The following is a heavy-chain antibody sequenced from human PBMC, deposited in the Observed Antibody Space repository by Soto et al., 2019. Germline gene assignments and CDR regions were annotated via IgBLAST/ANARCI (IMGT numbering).Heavy chain of an antibody. CDR2: IIPILGIA. CDR3: AREEVVPAATYYYYMDV. Sequence: ASVKVSCKASGGTFSSYTISWVRQAPGQGLEWMGRIIPILGIANYAQKFQGRVTITADKSTSTAYMELSSLRSEDTAVYYCAREEVVPAATYYYYMDVWGKGTTVTV. CDR1: GGTFSSYT. D-gene: IGHD2-2*01. V-gene: IGHV1-69*04. J-gene: IGHJ6*03.